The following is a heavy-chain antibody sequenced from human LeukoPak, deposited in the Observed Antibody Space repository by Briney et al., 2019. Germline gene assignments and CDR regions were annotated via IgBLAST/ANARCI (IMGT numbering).Heavy chain of an antibody. D-gene: IGHD2-15*01. CDR2: INHSGST. V-gene: IGHV4-34*01. CDR1: GGSFSGYY. CDR3: ARGSQSLGYCSGGSCRAKIFDY. Sequence: SETLSLTCAVYGGSFSGYYWSWIRQPPGKGLEWIGEINHSGSTNYNPSLKSRVTISVDTSKNQFSLKLSSVTAADTAVYYCARGSQSLGYCSGGSCRAKIFDYWGQGTLVSVSS. J-gene: IGHJ4*02.